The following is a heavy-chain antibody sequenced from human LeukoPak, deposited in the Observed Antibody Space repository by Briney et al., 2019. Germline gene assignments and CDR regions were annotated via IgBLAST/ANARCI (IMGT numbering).Heavy chain of an antibody. Sequence: GASVKVSCKASGYTFTSYGISWVRQAPGQRLEWMGWISAYNGNTNYAQKLQGRVTMTTDTSTSTAYMELRSLRSDDTAVYYCAAGILRGYSGYDLYFDYWGQGTLVTVSS. CDR3: AAGILRGYSGYDLYFDY. CDR2: ISAYNGNT. V-gene: IGHV1-18*01. J-gene: IGHJ4*02. D-gene: IGHD5-12*01. CDR1: GYTFTSYG.